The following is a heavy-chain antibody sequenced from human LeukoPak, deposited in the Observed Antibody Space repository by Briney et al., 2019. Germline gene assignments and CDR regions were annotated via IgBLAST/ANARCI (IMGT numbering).Heavy chain of an antibody. CDR1: GFNFGGFS. D-gene: IGHD2-8*01. CDR3: ARPRGCNSGRCNNFDY. Sequence: GGSLRLSCAASGFNFGGFSMSWVRQAPGKGPERVAHMNEYGGDIFYVDSVKDRFTISRDNAKNSLYLQMNSLRVEDTAVYFCARPRGCNSGRCNNFDYWGQGTLVTVSS. J-gene: IGHJ4*01. CDR2: MNEYGGDI. V-gene: IGHV3-7*01.